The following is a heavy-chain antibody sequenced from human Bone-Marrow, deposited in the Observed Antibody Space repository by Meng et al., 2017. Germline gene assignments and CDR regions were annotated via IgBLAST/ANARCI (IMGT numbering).Heavy chain of an antibody. D-gene: IGHD2-21*02. V-gene: IGHV4-59*01. CDR3: AREVVGVVVTAIPAWAFDI. CDR2: IYYSGST. J-gene: IGHJ3*02. Sequence: SETLSLTCTVSGGSISSYYWSWIRQPPGKGLEWIGYIYYSGSTNYNPSLKSRVTISVDTSKNQFSLKLSSVTAADTAVYYCAREVVGVVVTAIPAWAFDIWGQGTMVTVSS. CDR1: GGSISSYY.